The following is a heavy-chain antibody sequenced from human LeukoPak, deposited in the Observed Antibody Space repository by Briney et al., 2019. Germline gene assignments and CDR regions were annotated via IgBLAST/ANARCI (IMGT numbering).Heavy chain of an antibody. CDR2: ISRSGSAI. CDR1: GFTFSTYS. J-gene: IGHJ4*02. CDR3: AKDQGYSSSFGTSDY. V-gene: IGHV3-48*01. D-gene: IGHD6-6*01. Sequence: GGSLRLSCTVSGFTFSTYSMNWVRQAPGKGLEDIAYISRSGSAIHYADSVKGRFTISRDNAKNSLYLQMNSLRAEDTAVYYCAKDQGYSSSFGTSDYWGQGTLVTVSS.